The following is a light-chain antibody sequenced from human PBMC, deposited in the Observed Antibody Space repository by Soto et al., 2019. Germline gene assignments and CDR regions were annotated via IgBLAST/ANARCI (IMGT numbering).Light chain of an antibody. Sequence: IVLTQSPGTLSLSPSQRATLSCRASQNVNSNHLAWYQRMPGQAPRLLSYEGSRRATGIPDRFSGTGAETDCTLTISRLEPEDLAVDYCQQYENSPITCGQGTRLEIK. CDR2: EGS. CDR3: QQYENSPIT. J-gene: IGKJ5*01. CDR1: QNVNSNH. V-gene: IGKV3-20*01.